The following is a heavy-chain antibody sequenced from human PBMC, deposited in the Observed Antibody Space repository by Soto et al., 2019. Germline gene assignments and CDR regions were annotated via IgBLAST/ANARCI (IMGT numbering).Heavy chain of an antibody. D-gene: IGHD3-10*01. CDR3: SGALMVRGAPPAFDY. Sequence: QVQLQESGPGLVKPSQTLSLTCSVSGGSISSGGYYWSWIRQPPGKGLEWIGYIYYSGSTYYNPSLKSRVTISVDTSKNPFSLKLSSVTAADTAVYYCSGALMVRGAPPAFDYWGQGTLVTGSS. J-gene: IGHJ4*02. CDR2: IYYSGST. CDR1: GGSISSGGYY. V-gene: IGHV4-31*03.